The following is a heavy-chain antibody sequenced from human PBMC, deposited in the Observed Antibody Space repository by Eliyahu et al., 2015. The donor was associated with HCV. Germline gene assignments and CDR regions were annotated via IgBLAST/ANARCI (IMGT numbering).Heavy chain of an antibody. CDR2: INHSGRT. V-gene: IGHV4-34*01. D-gene: IGHD5-12*01. J-gene: IGHJ4*02. CDR1: GGSFSGYY. Sequence: QVQLQQWGAGLLKPSETLSLTCAVYGGSFSGYYWSWIRQPPGKGLEWIGEINHSGRTHQLQPLKSRVTISVDTSKNQFSLKLSSVTAADTAVYYCARGKPHHSGYDFPFDYWGQGTLVTVSS. CDR3: ARGKPHHSGYDFPFDY.